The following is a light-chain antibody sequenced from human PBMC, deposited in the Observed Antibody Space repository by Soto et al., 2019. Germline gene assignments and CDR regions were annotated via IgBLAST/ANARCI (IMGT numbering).Light chain of an antibody. Sequence: EIVLTQSPGTLSLSPGERATLSCRASHSVSSSYLAWYQQKPGQAPRLLIYGASSRATGIPDRFSGSGSGTDFSPTISRLEPEDFAVYYCQQYSSSPPITFGQGTRLEIK. CDR3: QQYSSSPPIT. CDR1: HSVSSSY. CDR2: GAS. V-gene: IGKV3-20*01. J-gene: IGKJ5*01.